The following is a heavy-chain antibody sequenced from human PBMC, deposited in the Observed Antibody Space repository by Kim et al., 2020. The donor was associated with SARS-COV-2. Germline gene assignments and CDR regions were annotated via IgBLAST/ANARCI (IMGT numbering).Heavy chain of an antibody. D-gene: IGHD1-7*01. CDR3: AKSWGHANYDFNY. Sequence: NCTPSLKRPYTISVDTSTNQFSLKLSSVTAADTAVYYCAKSWGHANYDFNYWGQGTLVTVSA. V-gene: IGHV4-59*10. J-gene: IGHJ4*02.